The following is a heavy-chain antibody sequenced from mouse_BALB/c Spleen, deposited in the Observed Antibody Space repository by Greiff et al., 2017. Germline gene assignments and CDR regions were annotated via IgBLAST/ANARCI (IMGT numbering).Heavy chain of an antibody. CDR3: ARRTDGFAY. Sequence: EVQGVESGGDLVKPGGSLTLSCADSGFTFSSYGMSWVRQAPDKRLEWVATISSGGSYPYYPDSVKGRFTICRDNAKNTLYQQMSSLKSEDTDMYYCARRTDGFAYWGQGTLVTVAA. CDR1: GFTFSSYG. V-gene: IGHV5-6*01. CDR2: ISSGGSYP. D-gene: IGHD4-1*01. J-gene: IGHJ3*01.